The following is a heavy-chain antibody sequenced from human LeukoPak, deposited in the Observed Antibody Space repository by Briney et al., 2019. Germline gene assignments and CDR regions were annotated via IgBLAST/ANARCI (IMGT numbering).Heavy chain of an antibody. J-gene: IGHJ4*02. Sequence: SETLSLTCTVSTGAMSRGGYYWSWIRQPPGKGLEWIGYIYYSGSTNYNPSLKSRVTMSVDTSKNQFSLKLSSVTAADTAVYYCARGCGTGYSSSCYWGQGTLVTVSS. CDR3: ARGCGTGYSSSCY. D-gene: IGHD6-13*01. CDR2: IYYSGST. CDR1: TGAMSRGGYY. V-gene: IGHV4-61*08.